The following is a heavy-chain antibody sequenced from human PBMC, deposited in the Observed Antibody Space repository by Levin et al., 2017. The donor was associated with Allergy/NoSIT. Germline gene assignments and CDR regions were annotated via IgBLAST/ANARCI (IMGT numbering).Heavy chain of an antibody. J-gene: IGHJ6*02. CDR3: AKDFVLGPNVVYYAGMDV. D-gene: IGHD2-21*01. Sequence: ETLSLTCAASGFTFSSYGMSWVRQAPGKGLEWVSVISGSGGTTYYADSVKGRFTISRDNSKKTLYLQMNSLRAEDTAVYYCAKDFVLGPNVVYYAGMDVWGQGTTVTVSS. V-gene: IGHV3-23*01. CDR2: ISGSGGTT. CDR1: GFTFSSYG.